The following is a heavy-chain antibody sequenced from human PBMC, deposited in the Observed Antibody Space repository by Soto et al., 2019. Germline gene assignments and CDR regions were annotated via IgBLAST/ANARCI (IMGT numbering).Heavy chain of an antibody. CDR3: ARDSWNSYYYYYGMDV. V-gene: IGHV4-59*01. CDR2: IYYSGST. CDR1: GASIRSYY. Sequence: SETLPLTCTVSGASIRSYYWSWIRQPPGKGLEWIGYIYYSGSTNYNPSLKSRVTISLDTSKSEVSLKLSSVTAADTAVYYCARDSWNSYYYYYGMDVWGQGTTVTVSS. D-gene: IGHD1-7*01. J-gene: IGHJ6*02.